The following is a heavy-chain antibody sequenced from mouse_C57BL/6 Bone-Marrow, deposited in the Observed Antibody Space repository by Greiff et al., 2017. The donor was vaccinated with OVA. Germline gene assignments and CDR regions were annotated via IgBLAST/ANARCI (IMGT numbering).Heavy chain of an antibody. CDR2: IYPRSGNT. Sequence: VQLVESGAELARPGASVKLSCKASGYTFTSYGISWVKQRTGQGLEWIGEIYPRSGNTYYNEKFKGKATLTADKSSSTAYMELRSLTSEDSAIYYCARGDYYGSSSFYAMDYWGQGTSVTVSS. J-gene: IGHJ4*01. D-gene: IGHD1-1*01. V-gene: IGHV1-81*01. CDR3: ARGDYYGSSSFYAMDY. CDR1: GYTFTSYG.